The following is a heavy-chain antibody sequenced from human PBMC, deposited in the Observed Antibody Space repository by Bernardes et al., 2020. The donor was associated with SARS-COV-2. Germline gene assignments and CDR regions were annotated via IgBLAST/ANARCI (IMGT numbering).Heavy chain of an antibody. Sequence: GGSLRLSCAASGFTFNNYAMHWVRQAPGKGLEWVTIIAYDGSLKYYADSVRGRFTISRDNSKNTLYLQMDSLKVEDTAVYYCVKVGYDSDNYYHLDNWGRGTPVTVSS. CDR3: VKVGYDSDNYYHLDN. D-gene: IGHD3-22*01. V-gene: IGHV3-30*18. CDR2: IAYDGSLK. CDR1: GFTFNNYA. J-gene: IGHJ4*02.